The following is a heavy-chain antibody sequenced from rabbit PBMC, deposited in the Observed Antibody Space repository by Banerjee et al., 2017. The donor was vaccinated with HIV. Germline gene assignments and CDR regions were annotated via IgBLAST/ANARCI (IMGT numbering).Heavy chain of an antibody. CDR1: GIDFSSSYC. V-gene: IGHV1S43*01. Sequence: QEQLEESGGGLVKPGGTLTLTCKASGIDFSSSYCMCWVRQAPGKGLELIACIYNGDGSTYYASWVNGRFTISRSTSLNTVTLQMTSLTAADTATYFCVRDRGSYDDYGDSPYFNLWGPGTLVTVS. J-gene: IGHJ4*01. CDR3: VRDRGSYDDYGDSPYFNL. D-gene: IGHD2-1*01. CDR2: IYNGDGST.